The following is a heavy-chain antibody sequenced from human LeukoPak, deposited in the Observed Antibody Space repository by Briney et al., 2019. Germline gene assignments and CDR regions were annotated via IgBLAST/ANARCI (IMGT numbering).Heavy chain of an antibody. CDR1: GYTFTSYD. D-gene: IGHD3-10*01. Sequence: ASVKVSCKASGYTFTSYDINWVRQATGQGLEWMGWMNPNSGNTGYAQKFQGRVTMTRNTSISTAYMELSSLRAEDTAVYYCARVRGRSYYFDYWGQGTLVTVSS. CDR3: ARVRGRSYYFDY. CDR2: MNPNSGNT. V-gene: IGHV1-8*01. J-gene: IGHJ4*02.